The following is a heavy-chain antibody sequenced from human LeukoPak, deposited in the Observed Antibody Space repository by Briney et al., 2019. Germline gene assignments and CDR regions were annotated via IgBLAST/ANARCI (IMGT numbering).Heavy chain of an antibody. CDR1: GFTFSDYW. D-gene: IGHD2-8*01. CDR3: ARSVWPADY. J-gene: IGHJ4*02. CDR2: IKQDGSDK. V-gene: IGHV3-7*01. Sequence: GGSLRLSCAASGFTFSDYWMSWVRQAPGKGLEWVADIKQDGSDKKYVDSVKGRFTISTDNAKKSLYLQMDSLRAEDTAVYYSARSVWPADYWGEGTLVTVSS.